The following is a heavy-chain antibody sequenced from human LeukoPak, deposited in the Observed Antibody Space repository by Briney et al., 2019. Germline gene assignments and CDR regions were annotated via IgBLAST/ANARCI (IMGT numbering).Heavy chain of an antibody. V-gene: IGHV4-38-2*01. CDR2: IYHSGST. D-gene: IGHD3-16*01. J-gene: IGHJ3*02. CDR1: GYSISSGYY. Sequence: PSETLSLTCAVSGYSISSGYYWGWIRQPPGKGLEWIGSIYHSGSTYYNPSHKSRVTISVDTSKNQFSLKLTSVTAADTAVYYCALGARGAFDIWGQGTMVTVSS. CDR3: ALGARGAFDI.